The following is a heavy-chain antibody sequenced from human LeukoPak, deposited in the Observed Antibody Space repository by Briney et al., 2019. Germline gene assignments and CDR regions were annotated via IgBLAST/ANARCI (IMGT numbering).Heavy chain of an antibody. V-gene: IGHV3-74*01. CDR2: INSDGSST. J-gene: IGHJ6*02. CDR3: ARDLFSRYYYDSSGYYLRNYYGMDV. CDR1: GLTFSSHW. Sequence: GGSLRLSCAASGLTFSSHWMHWVRQAPGKGLVWVSRINSDGSSTSYADSVKGRFTISRDNAKNTLYLQMNSLRAEDTAVYYCARDLFSRYYYDSSGYYLRNYYGMDVWGQGTTVTVSS. D-gene: IGHD3-22*01.